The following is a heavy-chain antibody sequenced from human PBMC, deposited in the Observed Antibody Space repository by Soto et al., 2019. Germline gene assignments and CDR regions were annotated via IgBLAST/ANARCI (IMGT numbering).Heavy chain of an antibody. CDR1: GFTFSSYA. Sequence: PGGSLRLSCAASGFTFSSYAMHWVRQAPGKGLEWVAVISYDGSNKYYADSVKGRFTISRDNSKNTLYLQMNSLRAEDTAVYYCARAAPTVVNGYYYYGMDVWGQGTTVTVSS. D-gene: IGHD4-17*01. J-gene: IGHJ6*02. CDR2: ISYDGSNK. V-gene: IGHV3-30*14. CDR3: ARAAPTVVNGYYYYGMDV.